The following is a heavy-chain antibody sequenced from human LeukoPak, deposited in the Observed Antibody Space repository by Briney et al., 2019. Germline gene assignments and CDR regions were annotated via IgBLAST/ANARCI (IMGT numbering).Heavy chain of an antibody. Sequence: ASVKVSCKASGYTFTGYYMHWVRQAPGQGLEWMGWINPNRGGTNYAQKFQGRVTMTRDTSISTAYMELSRLRSDDTAVYYCATYIGYCTNGVCFAHFDYWGQGTLVTVSS. CDR1: GYTFTGYY. CDR3: ATYIGYCTNGVCFAHFDY. J-gene: IGHJ4*02. D-gene: IGHD2-8*01. V-gene: IGHV1-2*02. CDR2: INPNRGGT.